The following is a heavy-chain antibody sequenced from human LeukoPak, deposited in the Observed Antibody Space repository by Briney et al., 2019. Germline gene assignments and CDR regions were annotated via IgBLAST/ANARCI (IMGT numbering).Heavy chain of an antibody. CDR2: IYTSGST. CDR1: GGSISSGGYY. J-gene: IGHJ5*02. D-gene: IGHD3-22*01. V-gene: IGHV4-61*02. CDR3: ARMYYYDPNWFGP. Sequence: SQTLSLTCTVSGGSISSGGYYWHWIRQHPGKGLEWIGRIYTSGSTNYNPSLKSRVTMPVDTSKHPFSLHLSPLTAAGAAVYYCARMYYYDPNWFGPWGQGTLVTVSS.